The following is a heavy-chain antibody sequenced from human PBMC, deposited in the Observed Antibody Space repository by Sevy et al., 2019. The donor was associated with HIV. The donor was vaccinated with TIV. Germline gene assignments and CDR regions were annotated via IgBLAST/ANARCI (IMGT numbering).Heavy chain of an antibody. Sequence: GESLKISCAASEITLSNYAMNWVRQDPGRGLEWVSAISGSGGSTYYADSVKGRFTISRDNSKNTLSLQMHSLRVEDTAVYYCAKDRAVLVGDAFDLWGQGTMVTVSS. J-gene: IGHJ3*01. CDR3: AKDRAVLVGDAFDL. CDR2: ISGSGGST. D-gene: IGHD2-15*01. CDR1: EITLSNYA. V-gene: IGHV3-23*01.